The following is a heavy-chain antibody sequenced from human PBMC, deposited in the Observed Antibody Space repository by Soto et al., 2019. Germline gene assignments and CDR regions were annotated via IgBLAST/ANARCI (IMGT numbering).Heavy chain of an antibody. V-gene: IGHV1-69*02. J-gene: IGHJ4*02. CDR3: AKYPKGDFWSGYYTSGYFDY. CDR1: GGTFSSYT. CDR2: IIPILGIA. D-gene: IGHD3-3*01. Sequence: SVKVSCKASGGTFSSYTISWVRQAPGQGLEWMGRIIPILGIANYAQKFQGRVTITADKSTSTAYMELSSLRSEDTAVYYCAKYPKGDFWSGYYTSGYFDYWGQGTLVTVSS.